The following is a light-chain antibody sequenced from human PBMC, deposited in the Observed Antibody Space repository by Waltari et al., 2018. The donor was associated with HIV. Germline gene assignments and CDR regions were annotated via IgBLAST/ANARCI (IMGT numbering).Light chain of an antibody. V-gene: IGLV2-23*01. CDR2: EGS. CDR1: SSDVGSYHL. CDR3: CSYAGSSTWV. Sequence: QSALTQPASVSGSPGTSITISCTGTSSDVGSYHLVSWYQQHPGKAPKLMIYEGSKRPSGVSNRFSGSKSGNTASLTISGLQAEDEADYYCCSYAGSSTWVFGGGTKLTVL. J-gene: IGLJ3*02.